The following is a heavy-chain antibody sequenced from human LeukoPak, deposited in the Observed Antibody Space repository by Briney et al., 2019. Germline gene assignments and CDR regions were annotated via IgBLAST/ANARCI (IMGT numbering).Heavy chain of an antibody. CDR3: ARSGYSSGPDAFDI. Sequence: GGSLRLSCAASGFTFSSYWMSWVRQAPGKGLEWVANIKQDGSEKYYVDSVKGRFTISRDNAKNSLYLQMNSLRAEDTAVYYCARSGYSSGPDAFDIWGQGTMVTVSS. V-gene: IGHV3-7*03. CDR1: GFTFSSYW. J-gene: IGHJ3*02. D-gene: IGHD6-19*01. CDR2: IKQDGSEK.